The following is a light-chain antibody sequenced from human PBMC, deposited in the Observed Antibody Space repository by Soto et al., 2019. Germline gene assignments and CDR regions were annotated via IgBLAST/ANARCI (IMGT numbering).Light chain of an antibody. Sequence: QSALTQPASVSGSPRQSITISCTGTSSDVGGYNYVSWYQQHPGKAPKLMIYEVSNRPSGVSNRFSGSKSGNTASLTISGLQAEDEADYDCSSYTSSSVVVFGGGTKVTV. CDR1: SSDVGGYNY. CDR3: SSYTSSSVVV. J-gene: IGLJ2*01. CDR2: EVS. V-gene: IGLV2-14*01.